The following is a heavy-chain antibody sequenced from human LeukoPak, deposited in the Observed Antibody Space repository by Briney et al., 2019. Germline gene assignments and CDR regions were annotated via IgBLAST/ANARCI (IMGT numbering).Heavy chain of an antibody. CDR3: AKGPDYGDYVLTYYFDY. Sequence: GGSLRLSCAASGFTFSSYAMSWVRQAPGKGLEWVSAISGSGGSTYYADSVKGRFTISRDNSKNTLYLQMNSLRAEDTAVYYCAKGPDYGDYVLTYYFDYWGQGTLVTVSS. CDR1: GFTFSSYA. V-gene: IGHV3-23*01. CDR2: ISGSGGST. J-gene: IGHJ4*02. D-gene: IGHD4-17*01.